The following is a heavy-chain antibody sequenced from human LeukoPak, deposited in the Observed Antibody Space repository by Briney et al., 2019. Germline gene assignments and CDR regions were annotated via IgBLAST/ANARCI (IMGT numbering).Heavy chain of an antibody. CDR1: GFTFSNYW. CDR3: ARGGIAVAP. V-gene: IGHV3-74*01. D-gene: IGHD6-19*01. J-gene: IGHJ5*02. Sequence: GGSLRLSCAASGFTFSNYWMHWVRQAPGKGLVWVSRINNLGTSTNYADSVKGRFTISRDNSKNTLYLQMNSLRAEDTAVYYCARGGIAVAPWGQGTLVTVSS. CDR2: INNLGTST.